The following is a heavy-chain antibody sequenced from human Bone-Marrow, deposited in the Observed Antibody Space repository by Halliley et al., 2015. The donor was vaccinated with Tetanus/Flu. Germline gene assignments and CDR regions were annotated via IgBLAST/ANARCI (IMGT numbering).Heavy chain of an antibody. CDR3: ARGGKYQLLNPDY. J-gene: IGHJ4*02. CDR1: GGTFNNYA. Sequence: QLVQSGAEVKKPGSSVKVSCKASGGTFNNYAISWVRQAPGQGLEWMGGIITVFGTTNYARKFQGRVTITADESTRTAYMELSSLRSEDTAVYYCARGGKYQLLNPDYWGQGTLVTVSS. CDR2: IITVFGTT. D-gene: IGHD2-2*01. V-gene: IGHV1-69*01.